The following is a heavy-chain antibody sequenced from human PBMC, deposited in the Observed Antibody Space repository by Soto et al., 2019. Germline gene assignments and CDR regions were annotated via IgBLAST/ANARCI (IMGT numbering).Heavy chain of an antibody. CDR3: AKDAISGDGIWLMDS. D-gene: IGHD4-17*01. CDR1: GFTFRNYA. CDR2: LLRSGSSA. J-gene: IGHJ5*02. Sequence: SCAASGFTFRNYAMTWARQAPGKGLEWVSSLLRSGSSAYYADSVRGRFTISSDTSANSLYLQMDNLRAEDTAIYYCAKDAISGDGIWLMDSWGQGTVVTVSS. V-gene: IGHV3-23*01.